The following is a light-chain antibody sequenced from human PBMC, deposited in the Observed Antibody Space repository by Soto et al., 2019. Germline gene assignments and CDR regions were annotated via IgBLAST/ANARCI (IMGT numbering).Light chain of an antibody. V-gene: IGLV6-57*04. CDR2: GDN. J-gene: IGLJ3*02. CDR1: SGSIASNY. CDR3: QSYGV. Sequence: NFMLTQPHSVSESPGKTVTISCTRSSGSIASNYVQWYQQLAGIAPATIIYGDNLRPSGVPDRVSGSIDISSNSASLTISGLQTEDEADYYCQSYGVFGGRTKLTVL.